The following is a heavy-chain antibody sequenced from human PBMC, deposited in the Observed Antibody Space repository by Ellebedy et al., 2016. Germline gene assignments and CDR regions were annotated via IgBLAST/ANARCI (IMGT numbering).Heavy chain of an antibody. D-gene: IGHD5-18*01. V-gene: IGHV3-64*01. CDR1: GFTFSSYA. Sequence: GGSLRLSCAASGFTFSSYAMHWVRQAPGKGLEYVSAISSNGGSTYYANSVKGRFTISRDNSKNTLNLQMGSLRAEDMAVYYCARLGYSYGDVWGQGTTVTVSS. J-gene: IGHJ6*02. CDR3: ARLGYSYGDV. CDR2: ISSNGGST.